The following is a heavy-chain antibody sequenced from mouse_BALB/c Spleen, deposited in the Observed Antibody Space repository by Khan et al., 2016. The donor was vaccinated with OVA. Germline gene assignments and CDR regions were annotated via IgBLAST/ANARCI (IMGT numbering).Heavy chain of an antibody. CDR2: INPRSDYT. J-gene: IGHJ4*01. D-gene: IGHD2-14*01. CDR3: ARRTTGYAMDY. V-gene: IGHV1-4*01. CDR1: GYTFPSNT. Sequence: QVQLKQSGAELARPWASVKMSCKASGYTFPSNTMHWVKQRPGQGLEWIGYINPRSDYTIYNQKFKDKATLTEATSSTPSYMQLSSLTSNDCAVYYCARRTTGYAMDYGGQGTSGTVSS.